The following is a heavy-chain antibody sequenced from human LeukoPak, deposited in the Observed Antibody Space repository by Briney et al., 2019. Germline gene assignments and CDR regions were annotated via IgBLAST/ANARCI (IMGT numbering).Heavy chain of an antibody. CDR1: GGSISSYY. CDR2: IYTSGTT. Sequence: SETLSLTCTVSGGSISSYYWSWIRQPAGKGLEWIGRIYTSGTTHHNPSLKSRVTMSVDTSKNQFSLKLSSVTAADAAVYYCARTYYGSGSLYYYYYYMDVWGKGTTVTVSS. V-gene: IGHV4-4*07. CDR3: ARTYYGSGSLYYYYYYMDV. J-gene: IGHJ6*03. D-gene: IGHD3-10*01.